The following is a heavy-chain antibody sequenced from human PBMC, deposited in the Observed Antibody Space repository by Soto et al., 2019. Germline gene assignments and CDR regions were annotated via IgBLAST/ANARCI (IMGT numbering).Heavy chain of an antibody. CDR3: ARVRSNNHSKNRKNYYYYMDV. Sequence: PSETLSLTCAVYGGSFSGYYWSWIRQPPGKGLEWIGEINHSGSTNYNPSLKSRVTISVDTSKNQFSLKLSSVTAADTAVYYCARVRSNNHSKNRKNYYYYMDVWGKGTTVTVSS. CDR1: GGSFSGYY. CDR2: INHSGST. V-gene: IGHV4-34*01. J-gene: IGHJ6*03. D-gene: IGHD1-20*01.